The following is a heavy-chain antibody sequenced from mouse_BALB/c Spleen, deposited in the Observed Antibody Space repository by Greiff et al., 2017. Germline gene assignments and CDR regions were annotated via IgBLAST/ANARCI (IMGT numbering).Heavy chain of an antibody. J-gene: IGHJ4*01. CDR2: INPGSGGT. CDR1: GYAFTNYL. D-gene: IGHD2-10*02. Sequence: QVQLQQSGAELVRPGTSVKVSCKASGYAFTNYLIEWVKQRPGQGLEWIGVINPGSGGTNYNEKFKGKAILTADKSSSTAYMQLSSLTSDDSAVYFCARKYGDAMDYWGQGTSVTVSS. V-gene: IGHV1-54*01. CDR3: ARKYGDAMDY.